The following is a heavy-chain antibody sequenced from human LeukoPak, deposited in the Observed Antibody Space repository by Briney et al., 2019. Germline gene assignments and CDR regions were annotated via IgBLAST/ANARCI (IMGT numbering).Heavy chain of an antibody. J-gene: IGHJ4*02. CDR3: ARCPREGEQLVGVFDY. CDR2: IYPGDSDT. Sequence: GESLQISYKGSGYGFTSYWIGWVRQMPGKGLEWMGIIYPGDSDTRYSPSFQGQVTISADKSISTAYLQWSSLKASDTAMYYCARCPREGEQLVGVFDYWGQGTLVTVSS. D-gene: IGHD6-6*01. V-gene: IGHV5-51*01. CDR1: GYGFTSYW.